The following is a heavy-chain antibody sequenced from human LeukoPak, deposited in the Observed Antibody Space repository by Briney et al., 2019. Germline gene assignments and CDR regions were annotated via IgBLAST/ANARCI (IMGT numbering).Heavy chain of an antibody. J-gene: IGHJ6*03. CDR3: ARVGDHRSPNYYYYMDV. Sequence: ASVKRSCKASGYTFSGSYIHWVRQAPGQGLEWMGRINPNSGDTNYAQKLQGRVTMTTDTSTSTAYMELRSLRSDDTAVYYCARVGDHRSPNYYYYMDVWGKGTTVTVSS. D-gene: IGHD3-16*01. CDR2: INPNSGDT. CDR1: GYTFSGSY. V-gene: IGHV1-2*06.